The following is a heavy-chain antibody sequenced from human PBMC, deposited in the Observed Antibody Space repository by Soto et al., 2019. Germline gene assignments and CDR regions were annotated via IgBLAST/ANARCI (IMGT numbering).Heavy chain of an antibody. CDR3: AREIYYSTYFDS. Sequence: QITLRESGPALVRPTQTLTLTCTFSGFSLSSNGVGVGWIRQPPGKALKWLALIYWDDDHRYSPSLKTRLTITQDTTKTQVVMTMTKLDPVDTATYYCAREIYYSTYFDSWGQGTLVTVSS. CDR1: GFSLSSNGVG. J-gene: IGHJ4*02. D-gene: IGHD3-10*01. V-gene: IGHV2-5*02. CDR2: IYWDDDH.